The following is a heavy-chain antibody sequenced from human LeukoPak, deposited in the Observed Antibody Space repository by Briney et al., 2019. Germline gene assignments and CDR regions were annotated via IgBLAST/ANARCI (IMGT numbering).Heavy chain of an antibody. J-gene: IGHJ4*02. Sequence: ASVKVSCKASGYTFTSYGISWVRQAPGQGLEWMGIINPSGGSTSYAQKFQGRVTMTRDMSTSTVYMELSSLRSEDTAVYYCAREMEMATFGGIDYWGQGTLVTVSS. D-gene: IGHD5-24*01. CDR2: INPSGGST. CDR3: AREMEMATFGGIDY. CDR1: GYTFTSYG. V-gene: IGHV1-46*01.